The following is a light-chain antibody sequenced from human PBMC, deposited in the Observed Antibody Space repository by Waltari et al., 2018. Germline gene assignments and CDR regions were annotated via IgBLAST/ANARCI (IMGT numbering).Light chain of an antibody. Sequence: DIVMTQSPDSLAVSLGERASINCTSSQTILYTSNNKNYLAWYQQKPGQPPKLLIYWASTRQSGVPDRFSGSGSGTDFTLTISSLQAGDVAVYYCQQYFTTLTFGGGTKVEIK. CDR2: WAS. CDR3: QQYFTTLT. CDR1: QTILYTSNNKNY. J-gene: IGKJ4*01. V-gene: IGKV4-1*01.